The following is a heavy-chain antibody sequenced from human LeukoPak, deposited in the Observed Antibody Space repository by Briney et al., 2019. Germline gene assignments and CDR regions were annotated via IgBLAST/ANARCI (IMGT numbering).Heavy chain of an antibody. V-gene: IGHV3-53*01. D-gene: IGHD1-1*01. CDR1: GFTVSSNY. J-gene: IGHJ4*02. Sequence: GGSLRLSCAASGFTVSSNYMSWVRQAPGKGLEWVSVIYSGGSTYYADSVKGRFTISRDNAKNSLYLQMNSLRVEDTAVYYCVRWNGLTDYWGQGTLVTVSS. CDR2: IYSGGST. CDR3: VRWNGLTDY.